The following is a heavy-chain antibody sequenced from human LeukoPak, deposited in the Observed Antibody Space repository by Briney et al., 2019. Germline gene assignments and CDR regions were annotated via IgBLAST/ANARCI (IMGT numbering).Heavy chain of an antibody. CDR3: ARDHEVDSSGYHPIYWFDP. CDR2: IIPIFGTA. Sequence: GASVTVSCTASGGTFSIYAISWVRQAPGQGLEWMGGIIPIFGTANYAQKFQGRVTITADESTSTAYMELSSLRSEDTAVYYCARDHEVDSSGYHPIYWFDPWGQGTLVTVSS. D-gene: IGHD3-22*01. V-gene: IGHV1-69*13. J-gene: IGHJ5*02. CDR1: GGTFSIYA.